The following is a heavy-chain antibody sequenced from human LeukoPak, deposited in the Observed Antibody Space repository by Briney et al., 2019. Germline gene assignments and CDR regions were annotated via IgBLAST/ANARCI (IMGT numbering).Heavy chain of an antibody. CDR1: GYTFTSYD. J-gene: IGHJ4*02. CDR3: ARRRSGSSGPPSDH. CDR2: MNPNSGNT. Sequence: ASVKISCKASGYTFTSYDINWVRQATGQGLEWMGWMNPNSGNTGYAQKFQGRVNMTRNTSISTAYMELSSLESEDTAVYYCARRRSGSSGPPSDHWGQGTLVTVSS. V-gene: IGHV1-8*01. D-gene: IGHD6-6*01.